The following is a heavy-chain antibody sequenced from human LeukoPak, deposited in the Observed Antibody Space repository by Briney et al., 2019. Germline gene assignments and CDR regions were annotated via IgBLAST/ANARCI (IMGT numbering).Heavy chain of an antibody. CDR3: ARMGSTYYYDSSGYSAFDI. V-gene: IGHV3-23*01. Sequence: GGSLRLSCAASGFTFSSYGMSWVRQAPGKGLEWVSAISGSGGSTYYADSVKGRFTISRDNSKNTLYLQMNSLRAEDTAVYYCARMGSTYYYDSSGYSAFDIWGQGTMVTVSS. CDR2: ISGSGGST. CDR1: GFTFSSYG. D-gene: IGHD3-22*01. J-gene: IGHJ3*02.